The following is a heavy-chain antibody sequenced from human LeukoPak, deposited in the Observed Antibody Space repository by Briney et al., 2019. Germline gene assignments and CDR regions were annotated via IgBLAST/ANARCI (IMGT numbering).Heavy chain of an antibody. CDR2: INWNGGSK. CDR3: AKPARTDYADY. V-gene: IGHV3-20*04. D-gene: IGHD1-14*01. CDR1: GFTFDDYG. Sequence: GGSLRLSCAASGFTFDDYGMSWVRQAPGKGLEWVSGINWNGGSKGYADSVKGRFTISRDNSKNTLFLQMNSLRAEDTAVYYCAKPARTDYADYWGQGALVTVSS. J-gene: IGHJ4*02.